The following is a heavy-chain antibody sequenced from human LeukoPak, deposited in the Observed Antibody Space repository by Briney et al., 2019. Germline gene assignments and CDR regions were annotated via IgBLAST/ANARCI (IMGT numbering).Heavy chain of an antibody. Sequence: GGPLRLSCAASGFTFSDYWMHWVRQAPGKGLVWVLGMNTDGSEIRYADSVKGRFTISRDNAMNTVYLQMNSLRVEDTAMFYCARGSGYYYLDYWGQGALVTVSS. CDR2: MNTDGSEI. V-gene: IGHV3-74*01. CDR3: ARGSGYYYLDY. D-gene: IGHD5-18*01. CDR1: GFTFSDYW. J-gene: IGHJ4*02.